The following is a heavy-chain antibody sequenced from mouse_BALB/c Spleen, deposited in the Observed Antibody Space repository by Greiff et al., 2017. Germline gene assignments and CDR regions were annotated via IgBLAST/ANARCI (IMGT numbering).Heavy chain of an antibody. CDR1: GYTFTDYN. J-gene: IGHJ2*01. Sequence: VQLQQSGPELVKPGASVKIPCKASGYTFTDYNMDWVKQSHGKSLEWIGDINPNNGGTIYNQKFKGKATLTVDKSSSTAYMELRSLTSEDTAVYYCAREGMGLFDYWGQGTTLTVSS. CDR3: AREGMGLFDY. V-gene: IGHV1-18*01. D-gene: IGHD2-4*01. CDR2: INPNNGGT.